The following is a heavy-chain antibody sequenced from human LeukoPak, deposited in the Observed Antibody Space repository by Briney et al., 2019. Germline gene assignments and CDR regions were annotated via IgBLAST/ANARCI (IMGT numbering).Heavy chain of an antibody. J-gene: IGHJ4*02. CDR2: IYYSGST. CDR1: GGSVSSGSYY. CDR3: AREAAAGTLVY. Sequence: PSETLSLTCTVSGGSVSSGSYYWSWIRQPPGKGLEWIGYIYYSGSTNYNPSPKSRVTISVDTSKNQFSLKLSSVTAADTAVYYCAREAAAGTLVYWGQGTLVTVSS. D-gene: IGHD6-13*01. V-gene: IGHV4-61*01.